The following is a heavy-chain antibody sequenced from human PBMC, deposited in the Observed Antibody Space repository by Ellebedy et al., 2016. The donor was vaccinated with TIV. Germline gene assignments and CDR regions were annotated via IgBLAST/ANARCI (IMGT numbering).Heavy chain of an antibody. D-gene: IGHD3-22*01. J-gene: IGHJ4*02. V-gene: IGHV3-23*01. CDR2: IGGSGSRA. CDR1: GFIFSSFA. CDR3: ARESHRDYYEPRFDY. Sequence: GESLKISCDASGFIFSSFAMSWVRQAPGKGLEWVSAIGGSGSRAYYADSGNGRFTISRDNPRSMMYLQMNSLRTEDTAVYYCARESHRDYYEPRFDYWGQGILVTVSS.